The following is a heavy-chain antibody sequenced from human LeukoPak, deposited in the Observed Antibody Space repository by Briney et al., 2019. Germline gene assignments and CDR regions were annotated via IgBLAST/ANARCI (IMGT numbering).Heavy chain of an antibody. Sequence: GGSLRLSCAASGFTFSSYTMSWVRQAPGKGLEWVSTITTSDGNTYYADSVKGRFTVSRDNSKNTLFLQMNSLRAEDTAVYYCAKDGGLWVSAHWGDSWGRGTLVAVSS. CDR1: GFTFSSYT. CDR3: AKDGGLWVSAHWGDS. J-gene: IGHJ4*02. CDR2: ITTSDGNT. D-gene: IGHD7-27*01. V-gene: IGHV3-23*01.